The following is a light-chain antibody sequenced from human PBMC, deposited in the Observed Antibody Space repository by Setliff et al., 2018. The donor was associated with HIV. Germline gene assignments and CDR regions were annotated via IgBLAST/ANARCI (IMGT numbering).Light chain of an antibody. V-gene: IGLV1-51*01. CDR2: ENN. CDR1: SSNIGKNF. Sequence: QSVLTQPPSVSAAPGQKVTISCSGGSSNIGKNFVSWYQQFPGAAPKLVIYENNKRPSGIPDRFSGPKSGTSATLDITGLQTGDEADYYCGTWDSGLISAVGVFGSGTKVTVL. J-gene: IGLJ1*01. CDR3: GTWDSGLISAVGV.